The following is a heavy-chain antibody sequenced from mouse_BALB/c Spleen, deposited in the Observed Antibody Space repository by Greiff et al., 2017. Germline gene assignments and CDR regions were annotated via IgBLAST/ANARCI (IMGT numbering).Heavy chain of an antibody. CDR3: ARSVYDGYYY. CDR2: INPSTGYT. CDR1: GYTFTSYW. D-gene: IGHD2-3*01. V-gene: IGHV1-7*01. J-gene: IGHJ2*01. Sequence: QVQLKESGAELAKPGASVKMSCKASGYTFTSYWMHWVKQRPGQGLEWIGYINPSTGYTEYNQKFKDKATLTADKSSSTAYMQLSSLTSEDSAVYYCARSVYDGYYYWGQGTTLTVSS.